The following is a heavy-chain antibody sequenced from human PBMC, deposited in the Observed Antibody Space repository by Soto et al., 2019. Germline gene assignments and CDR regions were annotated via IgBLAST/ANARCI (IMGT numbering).Heavy chain of an antibody. CDR2: MNPNSGNT. Sequence: ASVKVSCKASGYTFTGYDINWVRQATGQGLEWMGWMNPNSGNTGYAQKFQGRVTMTRNTSISTAYMELSSLRSEDTAVYYCASTYSSSWYALYHYGMDVWGQGTTVTVSS. D-gene: IGHD6-13*01. CDR1: GYTFTGYD. CDR3: ASTYSSSWYALYHYGMDV. V-gene: IGHV1-8*01. J-gene: IGHJ6*02.